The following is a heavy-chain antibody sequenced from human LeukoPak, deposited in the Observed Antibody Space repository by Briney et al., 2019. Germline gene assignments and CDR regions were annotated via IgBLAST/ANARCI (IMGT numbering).Heavy chain of an antibody. CDR1: GGSISSSSYY. J-gene: IGHJ3*02. D-gene: IGHD3-16*02. V-gene: IGHV4-39*01. Sequence: SETLSLTCTVSGGSISSSSYYWGWIRQPPGKGLEWIGTIYYSGSTYYNPSLKSRVTLSVDTSKNQFSLKLSSVTAADTAVYYCARRPEEYDYVWGSYRYRRDDAFDIWGQGTMVTVSS. CDR2: IYYSGST. CDR3: ARRPEEYDYVWGSYRYRRDDAFDI.